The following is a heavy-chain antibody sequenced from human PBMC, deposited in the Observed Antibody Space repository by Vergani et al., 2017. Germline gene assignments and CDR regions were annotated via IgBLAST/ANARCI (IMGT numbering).Heavy chain of an antibody. J-gene: IGHJ4*02. Sequence: QVTLKESGPVLVKPTETLTLTCTVSGFSLSNARMGVSWIRQPPGTALEWLAHIFSNDEKSYSTSLKSRLTITKDTSKSQVVLTMTNMDPVDTATYYCARIRYSSSWLDYWGQGTLVTVSS. V-gene: IGHV2-26*01. CDR2: IFSNDEK. D-gene: IGHD6-13*01. CDR3: ARIRYSSSWLDY. CDR1: GFSLSNARMG.